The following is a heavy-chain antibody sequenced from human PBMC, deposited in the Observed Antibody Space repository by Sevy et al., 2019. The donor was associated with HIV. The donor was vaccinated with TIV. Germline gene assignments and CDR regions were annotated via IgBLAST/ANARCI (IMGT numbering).Heavy chain of an antibody. Sequence: GESLKISCKGSGYSFTSYCIGWVRQMPGKGLEWMGIIYHGDSDTRYSPSFQGQVTISADKSISTAYLQWSSLKASDTAMYYCARQPHCGDDCHWGLRAFDIWGQGTMVTVSS. V-gene: IGHV5-51*01. J-gene: IGHJ3*02. CDR3: ARQPHCGDDCHWGLRAFDI. D-gene: IGHD2-21*02. CDR2: IYHGDSDT. CDR1: GYSFTSYC.